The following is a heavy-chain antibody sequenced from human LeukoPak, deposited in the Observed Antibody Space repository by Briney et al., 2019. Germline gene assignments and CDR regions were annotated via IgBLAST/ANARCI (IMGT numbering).Heavy chain of an antibody. CDR3: AREEPYGSRSYGAEYFEH. CDR2: LYHTGST. Sequence: PSETLSLTCDVSAYSISRGYYWGWIRQPPGKGLEWIGSLYHTGSTYYNPSFKSRVTISVDTSKNQFSLKLSSVTAADTAVYYCAREEPYGSRSYGAEYFEHWGQGTLVTVSS. CDR1: AYSISRGYY. D-gene: IGHD3-10*01. J-gene: IGHJ1*01. V-gene: IGHV4-38-2*02.